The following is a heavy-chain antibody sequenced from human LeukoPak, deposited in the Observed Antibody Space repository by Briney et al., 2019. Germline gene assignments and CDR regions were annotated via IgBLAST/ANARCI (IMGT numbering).Heavy chain of an antibody. V-gene: IGHV3-7*01. J-gene: IGHJ6*03. Sequence: GGSLRLSCAASGFTFSSYGMHWARQAPGKGLEWVANIKQDGSEKYYVDSVKGRFTISRDNAKNSLYLQMNSLRAEDTAVYYCAKMGVDCSSTSCYTTYYYYYYMDVWGKGTTVTDSS. D-gene: IGHD2-2*02. CDR3: AKMGVDCSSTSCYTTYYYYYYMDV. CDR2: IKQDGSEK. CDR1: GFTFSSYG.